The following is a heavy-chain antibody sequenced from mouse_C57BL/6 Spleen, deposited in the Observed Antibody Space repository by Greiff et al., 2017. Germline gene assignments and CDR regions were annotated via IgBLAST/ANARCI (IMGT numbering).Heavy chain of an antibody. CDR1: GFSLTSYG. CDR3: AKGRFDV. CDR2: IWGDGST. J-gene: IGHJ1*03. Sequence: VQLQQSGPGLVAPSQSLSITYTVSGFSLTSYGVSWVRQPPGTGLELLGVIWGDGSTNYHSALISRLSISKDNSKSQIFLKLNRLQTDDTATYYCAKGRFDVWGTGTTVTVSS. V-gene: IGHV2-3*01.